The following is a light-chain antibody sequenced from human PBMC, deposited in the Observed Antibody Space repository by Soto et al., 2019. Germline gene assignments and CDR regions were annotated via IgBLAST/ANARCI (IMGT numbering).Light chain of an antibody. Sequence: QSALTQPPSVSGAPGQRVTISCTRSSSNIGAGYDVHWYQQLPGTAPKLLIYGNSNRPSGVPDRFSGSKSGTSASLAITGLQAEDEADYYCQSYDSSLSGFLFGGGTKLTVL. J-gene: IGLJ2*01. CDR3: QSYDSSLSGFL. CDR1: SSNIGAGYD. V-gene: IGLV1-40*01. CDR2: GNS.